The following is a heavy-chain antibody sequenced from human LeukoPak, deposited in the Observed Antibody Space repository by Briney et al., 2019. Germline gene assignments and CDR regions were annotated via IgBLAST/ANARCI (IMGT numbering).Heavy chain of an antibody. Sequence: ASVKVSCKASGYTFTSYGISWLRRAPGQGLEWMEWISPYNVNTNYAQKLQGRVTMTTDTSTSTAYMELRSLRSDDTAVYYCARAGDYDFWSGYYTPVHYGMDVWGQGTTVTVSS. CDR1: GYTFTSYG. V-gene: IGHV1-18*01. CDR3: ARAGDYDFWSGYYTPVHYGMDV. CDR2: ISPYNVNT. J-gene: IGHJ6*02. D-gene: IGHD3-3*01.